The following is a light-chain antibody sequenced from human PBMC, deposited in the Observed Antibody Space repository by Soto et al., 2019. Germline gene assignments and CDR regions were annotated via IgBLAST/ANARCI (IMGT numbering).Light chain of an antibody. J-gene: IGKJ1*01. Sequence: DIQMTQSPSSLSASVGDRVTITCRASQSISSYLNWYQQKPGKAPKLLIYAASSLQSGVPSRFSGSGSGTYFTLTINSLQPEDFATYYCQQSYSTPRTFGQGTKVEIK. CDR2: AAS. CDR1: QSISSY. CDR3: QQSYSTPRT. V-gene: IGKV1-39*01.